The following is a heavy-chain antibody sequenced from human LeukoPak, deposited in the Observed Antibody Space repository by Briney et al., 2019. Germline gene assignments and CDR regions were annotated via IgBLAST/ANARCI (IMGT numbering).Heavy chain of an antibody. CDR2: ITSNGGTT. D-gene: IGHD1-14*01. CDR1: GFTFSSYA. CDR3: AKDRLTIDAFDI. V-gene: IGHV3-23*01. J-gene: IGHJ3*02. Sequence: PGGSLRLSCGASGFTFSSYAMSWVRQAPGKGPEWVSAITSNGGTTYYADSVKGRFTISRDNSKNTLYLQMNSLRAEDTAVFYCAKDRLTIDAFDIWGQGTMVTVSS.